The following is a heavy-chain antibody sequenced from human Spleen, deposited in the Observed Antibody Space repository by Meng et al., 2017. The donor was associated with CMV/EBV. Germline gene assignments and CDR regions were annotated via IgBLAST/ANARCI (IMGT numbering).Heavy chain of an antibody. CDR1: GGTFSRHP. CDR2: IIPILGIA. D-gene: IGHD3-16*01. CDR3: ARDLATPSYKGEYEFSGLDY. V-gene: IGHV1-69*04. J-gene: IGHJ4*02. Sequence: SVKVSCKASGGTFSRHPISWVRQAPGQGLEWMGRIIPILGIAIYAQKFQGRVTIIADKSTSTAFMELSSLRSEDTAVYYCARDLATPSYKGEYEFSGLDYWGQGTLVTVSS.